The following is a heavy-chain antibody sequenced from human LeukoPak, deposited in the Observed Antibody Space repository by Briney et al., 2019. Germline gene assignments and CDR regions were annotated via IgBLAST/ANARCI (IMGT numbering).Heavy chain of an antibody. CDR1: GGSISSYY. CDR3: ARVRLAHFDY. Sequence: SETMSLTCTVSGGSISSYYWSWIRQPPGKGLEWIGYIYYSGSTNYNPSLKSRVTISVDTSKNQFSLKLSSVTAADTAVYYCARVRLAHFDYWGQGTLVTVSS. CDR2: IYYSGST. D-gene: IGHD6-19*01. J-gene: IGHJ4*02. V-gene: IGHV4-59*01.